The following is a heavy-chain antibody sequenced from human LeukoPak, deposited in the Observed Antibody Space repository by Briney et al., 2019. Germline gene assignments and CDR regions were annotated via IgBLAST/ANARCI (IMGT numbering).Heavy chain of an antibody. J-gene: IGHJ5*02. CDR2: IIPIFGTA. D-gene: IGHD2-15*01. Sequence: GASVKVSCKASGGTLSSYAISWVRQAPGQGLEWMGGIIPIFGTANYAQKFQGRVTITADESTSTAYMELSSLRSEDTAVYYCARDCSGGSCDHTNWFDPWGQGTLVTVSS. CDR3: ARDCSGGSCDHTNWFDP. V-gene: IGHV1-69*13. CDR1: GGTLSSYA.